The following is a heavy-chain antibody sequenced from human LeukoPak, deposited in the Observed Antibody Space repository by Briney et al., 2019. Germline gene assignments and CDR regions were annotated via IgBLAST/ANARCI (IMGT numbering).Heavy chain of an antibody. D-gene: IGHD5-12*01. CDR1: GFTFSNAW. CDR3: TSRGYSGYDWAAFDI. CDR2: IRSKANSYAT. Sequence: GGSLRLSCAASGFTFSNAWMSWVRQAPGKGLEWVGRIRSKANSYATAYAASVKGRFTISRDDSKNTAYLQMNSLKTEDTAVYYCTSRGYSGYDWAAFDIWGQGTMVTVSS. J-gene: IGHJ3*02. V-gene: IGHV3-73*01.